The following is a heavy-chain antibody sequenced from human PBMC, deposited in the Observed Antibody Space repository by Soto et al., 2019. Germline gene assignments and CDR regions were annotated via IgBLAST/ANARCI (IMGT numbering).Heavy chain of an antibody. Sequence: PGGSLRLSCIASGFLFTDYYMSWIRQPPGKGLEWLAYIDGSSDYTNSADSVKGRFTISRDNAKNSVFLQMNNLRADDTAVYYCARDLRFSSTNYFDFWGRGTLVTVSS. CDR3: ARDLRFSSTNYFDF. CDR1: GFLFTDYY. J-gene: IGHJ4*02. V-gene: IGHV3-11*06. D-gene: IGHD2-8*01. CDR2: IDGSSDYT.